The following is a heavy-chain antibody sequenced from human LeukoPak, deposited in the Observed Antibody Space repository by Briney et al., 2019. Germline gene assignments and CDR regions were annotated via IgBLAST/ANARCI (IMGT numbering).Heavy chain of an antibody. V-gene: IGHV3-23*01. D-gene: IGHD3-22*01. Sequence: GGSLRLSCAASGFTSSSYAMSWVRQAPGKGLEWVSAISTGGGNTYYADFVKGRLTISRDNSKNTLDLQMNSLRAEDTAIYYCAKELYYQDSSGSFDYWGQGTLVTVSS. J-gene: IGHJ4*02. CDR2: ISTGGGNT. CDR1: GFTSSSYA. CDR3: AKELYYQDSSGSFDY.